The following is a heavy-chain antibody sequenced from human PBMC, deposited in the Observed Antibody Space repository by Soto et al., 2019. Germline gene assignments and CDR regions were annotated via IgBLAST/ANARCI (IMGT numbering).Heavy chain of an antibody. CDR1: GGSISSGGYY. J-gene: IGHJ4*02. CDR2: IYYSGST. CDR3: AKGIRITMIVVVQSGLDY. Sequence: PSETLSLTCTVSGGSISSGGYYWSWIRQHPGKGLEWIGYIYYSGSTYYNPSLKSRVTISVDTSKNQFSLKLSSVTAEDTAVYYCAKGIRITMIVVVQSGLDYWGQGTLVTVSS. V-gene: IGHV4-31*03. D-gene: IGHD3-22*01.